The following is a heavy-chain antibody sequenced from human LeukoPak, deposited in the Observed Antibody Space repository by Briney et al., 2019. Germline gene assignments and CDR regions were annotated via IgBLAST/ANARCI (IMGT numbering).Heavy chain of an antibody. Sequence: SGGSLRLSCAASGFTFSDYYMSWIRQAPGKWLEWVSYISSSGSTIYYADSVKGRFTISRDNAKNSLYLQMNSLRAEDTAVYYCARAAMTTVKGWFDPWGQGTLVTVSS. D-gene: IGHD4-11*01. V-gene: IGHV3-11*01. J-gene: IGHJ5*02. CDR3: ARAAMTTVKGWFDP. CDR1: GFTFSDYY. CDR2: ISSSGSTI.